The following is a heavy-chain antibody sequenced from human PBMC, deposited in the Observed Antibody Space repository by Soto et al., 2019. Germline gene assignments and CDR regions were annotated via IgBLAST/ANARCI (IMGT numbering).Heavy chain of an antibody. CDR2: INPSGGST. D-gene: IGHD4-4*01. J-gene: IGHJ4*02. CDR3: ARVNYNGNSGLRD. Sequence: ASVKVSCKASGYIFTTYYMHWVRQAPGLGPEWMGMINPSGGSTGSAQKFQGRVTMTRDTSTSTVYMELSSLKSEDTAVYFCARVNYNGNSGLRDWGQGTLVTVSS. V-gene: IGHV1-46*01. CDR1: GYIFTTYY.